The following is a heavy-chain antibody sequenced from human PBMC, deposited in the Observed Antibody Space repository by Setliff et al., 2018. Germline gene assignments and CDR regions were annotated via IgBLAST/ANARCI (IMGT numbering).Heavy chain of an antibody. CDR3: ARSPPSRGSGSGWYGDF. CDR2: ISPYNGDT. D-gene: IGHD6-19*01. CDR1: GYSFTSYG. J-gene: IGHJ4*02. Sequence: ASVKVSCKASGYSFTSYGITWVRQAPGQGLEWMGWISPYNGDTRFQQKFQGRVTVTTDTPTSTGYLELRSLTSDDTAVYYCARSPPSRGSGSGWYGDFWGQGTLVTVSS. V-gene: IGHV1-18*04.